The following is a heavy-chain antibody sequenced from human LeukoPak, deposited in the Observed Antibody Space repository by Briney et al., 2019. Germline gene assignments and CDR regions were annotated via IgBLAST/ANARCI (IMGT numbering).Heavy chain of an antibody. D-gene: IGHD3-22*01. Sequence: SETLSLTCTVSGGSISSGSYYWGWIRQPPGKGLEWIGSIYYSGSTYYNPSLKSRVTIFVDTSKNQFSLKLSSVTAADTAVYYCARRGDYYESSGYYYFDYWGQGTLVTVSS. J-gene: IGHJ4*02. CDR3: ARRGDYYESSGYYYFDY. V-gene: IGHV4-39*01. CDR1: GGSISSGSYY. CDR2: IYYSGST.